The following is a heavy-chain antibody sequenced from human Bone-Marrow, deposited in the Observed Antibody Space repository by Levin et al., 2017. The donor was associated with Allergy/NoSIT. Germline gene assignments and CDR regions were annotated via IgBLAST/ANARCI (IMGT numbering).Heavy chain of an antibody. V-gene: IGHV3-21*01. Sequence: GGSLRLSCAASGFTFDTYTITWVRQAPGKGLEWVSSISSSSIYIYYADSVRDRFTISRDNAKNSLYLQMSSLRAEDTAVYYCARDHGGSGGWYYFGYWGQGTLVTVSS. J-gene: IGHJ4*02. CDR3: ARDHGGSGGWYYFGY. D-gene: IGHD6-19*01. CDR2: ISSSSIYI. CDR1: GFTFDTYT.